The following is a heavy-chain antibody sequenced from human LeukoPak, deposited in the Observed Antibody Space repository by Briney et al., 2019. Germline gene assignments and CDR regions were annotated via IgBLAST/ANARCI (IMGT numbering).Heavy chain of an antibody. J-gene: IGHJ4*02. V-gene: IGHV4-4*08. D-gene: IGHD1-26*01. CDR3: ARVSEVGARGDY. CDR2: IYTSGST. CDR1: GGSISSYY. Sequence: SETLSLTCAVSGGSISSYYWSWIRQPPGKGLEWIGYIYTSGSTNYNPSLKSRVTISVDTSKNQFSLKLSSVTAADTAVYYCARVSEVGARGDYWGQGTLVTVSS.